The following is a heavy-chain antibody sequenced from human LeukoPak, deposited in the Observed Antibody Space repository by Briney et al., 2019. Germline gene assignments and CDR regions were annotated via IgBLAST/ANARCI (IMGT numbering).Heavy chain of an antibody. D-gene: IGHD1-1*01. Sequence: GGSLRLSCAASGFTFSSYAMSWVRQAPGKGLEWVSGISGTSGSIYYVDSVKGRFTISRDNSKNTLYLQMNTLRVEDTALYYCARTPRTTAYNWFDTWGQGTLVTVSS. J-gene: IGHJ5*02. CDR1: GFTFSSYA. CDR3: ARTPRTTAYNWFDT. V-gene: IGHV3-23*01. CDR2: ISGTSGSI.